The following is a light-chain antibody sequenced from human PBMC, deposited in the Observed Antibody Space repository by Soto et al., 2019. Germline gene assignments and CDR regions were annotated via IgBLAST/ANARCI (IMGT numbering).Light chain of an antibody. J-gene: IGKJ5*01. CDR1: QSVSNN. CDR2: YAS. CDR3: QQYNDWPPIT. Sequence: EIMMTQSPATLSVSPGESATLSCRASQSVSNNLAWYQHKPGQAPRLLIYYASTRATGIPARFSGSGSVTEFTLTISSLQSEDFALYYCQQYNDWPPITFGQGTRLEIK. V-gene: IGKV3-15*01.